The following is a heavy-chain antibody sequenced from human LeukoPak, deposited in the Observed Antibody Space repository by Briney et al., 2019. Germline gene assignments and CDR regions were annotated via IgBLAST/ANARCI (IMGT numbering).Heavy chain of an antibody. CDR2: IYSDNT. CDR3: ARRAGAYSHPYDY. CDR1: GGSISSYY. V-gene: IGHV3-53*01. Sequence: ETLSLTCTVSGGSISSYYWSWIRQPPGKGLEWVSFIYSDNTHYSDSVKGRFTISRDNSKNTLYLQMNSLRAEDTAVYYCARRAGAYSHPYDYWGQGTLVTVSS. D-gene: IGHD4/OR15-4a*01. J-gene: IGHJ4*02.